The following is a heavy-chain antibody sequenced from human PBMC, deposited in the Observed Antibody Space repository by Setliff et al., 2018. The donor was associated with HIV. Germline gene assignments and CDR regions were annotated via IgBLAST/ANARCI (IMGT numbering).Heavy chain of an antibody. Sequence: PSETLSLTGSLAGESISRSRYYWGWIIQPPGKGLEWIVSIYYSGSTCYNPSLNSRVTISVFASKNQFSLKLISVTAADTAVYYCASLPPLYDGSGYYFDYWCQGTLVTVSS. CDR1: GESISRSRYY. J-gene: IGHJ4*02. V-gene: IGHV4-39*01. CDR2: IYYSGST. CDR3: ASLPPLYDGSGYYFDY. D-gene: IGHD3-22*01.